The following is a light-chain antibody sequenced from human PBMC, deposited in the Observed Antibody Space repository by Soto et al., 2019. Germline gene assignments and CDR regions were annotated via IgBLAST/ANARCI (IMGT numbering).Light chain of an antibody. J-gene: IGKJ4*01. CDR3: QQYDSFSLT. Sequence: DIQMTQSPSTLSASVGDRVIITCRASQSISSWLAWYQQKPGKAPKRLIYRASRLESGVPSRFSGSGSGTEFTLTISSLQPDDFATYYCQQYDSFSLTFGGGTKVEIK. V-gene: IGKV1-5*03. CDR1: QSISSW. CDR2: RAS.